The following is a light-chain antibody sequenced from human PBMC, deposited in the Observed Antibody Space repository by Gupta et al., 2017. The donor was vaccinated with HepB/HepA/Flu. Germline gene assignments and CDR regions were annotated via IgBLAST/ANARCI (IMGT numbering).Light chain of an antibody. CDR2: WAS. CDR1: QSVLYSSNNKNY. CDR3: QQYSSTSCS. V-gene: IGKV4-1*01. Sequence: DVVMTQSPASLAVSLGERATINCKSSQSVLYSSNNKNYLAWYQQKPGQPPKLLIYWASTRESGVPDRFSGNGSGTDFTLTISSLQAEDVAVYYCQQYSSTSCSFGQGTKLEIK. J-gene: IGKJ2*04.